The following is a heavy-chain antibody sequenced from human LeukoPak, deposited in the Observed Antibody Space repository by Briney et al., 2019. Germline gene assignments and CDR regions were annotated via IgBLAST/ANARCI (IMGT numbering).Heavy chain of an antibody. CDR3: ARVRGSGYYPVDY. CDR1: GGSISGSSYF. Sequence: SETLSLTCTVSGGSISGSSYFWGWIRQPPGKGLEWIGSISYSGSTYYNPSLKSRVTISVDTSKNQFSLKLSSVTAADTAVYYCARVRGSGYYPVDYWGQGTLVTVSS. J-gene: IGHJ4*02. D-gene: IGHD3-22*01. V-gene: IGHV4-39*07. CDR2: ISYSGST.